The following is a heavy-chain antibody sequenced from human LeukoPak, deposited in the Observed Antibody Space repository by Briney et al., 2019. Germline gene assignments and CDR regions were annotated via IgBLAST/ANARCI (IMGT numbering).Heavy chain of an antibody. J-gene: IGHJ4*02. D-gene: IGHD6-13*01. Sequence: SETLSLTCAVHGGCFSGYYWSWIRQPPGKGLEWIGEINHSGSTNYNPSLRSRVTISVDTSKNQFSLKLSSVTAADTAVYYCAAGYSSSWYYFAYWGQGTLVTASS. V-gene: IGHV4-34*01. CDR2: INHSGST. CDR1: GGCFSGYY. CDR3: AAGYSSSWYYFAY.